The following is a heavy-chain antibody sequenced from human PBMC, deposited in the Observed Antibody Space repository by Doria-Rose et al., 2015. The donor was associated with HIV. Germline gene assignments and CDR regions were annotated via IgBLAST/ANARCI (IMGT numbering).Heavy chain of an antibody. CDR1: GVSLSSPGMG. J-gene: IGHJ4*02. V-gene: IGHV2-26*01. CDR2: IFSDDER. CDR3: ARIKSSRWYHKYYFDF. Sequence: ESGPVLVKPTETLTLTCTVSGVSLSSPGMGVSWIRRPPGKALEWLADIFSDDERSYKTSLKSRLTISRRASKSQVVLTMTDMDPVDTATYYCARIKSSRWYHKYYFDFWGQGTLVIVSA. D-gene: IGHD6-13*01.